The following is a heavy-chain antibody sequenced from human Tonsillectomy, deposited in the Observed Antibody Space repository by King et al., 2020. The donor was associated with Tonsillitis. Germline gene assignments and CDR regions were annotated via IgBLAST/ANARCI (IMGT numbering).Heavy chain of an antibody. V-gene: IGHV3-53*04. D-gene: IGHD6-13*01. CDR1: GFTVSSNY. CDR2: IYSGGNT. CDR3: ARGARWAAGVFDI. Sequence: EVQLVESGGGLVQPGGSLRLSCAASGFTVSSNYMSWVRQAPGKGLEWVSVIYSGGNTYYADSVKGRFSIFRHNPKNTVSLQMTSLRTEDTAVYYCARGARWAAGVFDIWGQGTMVTVSS. J-gene: IGHJ3*02.